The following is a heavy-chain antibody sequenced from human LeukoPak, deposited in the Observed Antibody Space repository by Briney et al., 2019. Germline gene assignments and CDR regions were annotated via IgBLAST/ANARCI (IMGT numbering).Heavy chain of an antibody. CDR1: GYTFTSYG. Sequence: ASVKVSCTASGYTFTSYGISWVRQAPGQGLEWMGWINPNSGGTNYAQKFQGRVTMTRDTSISTAYMELSRLRSDDTAVYYCARIRNYCSSTSCYYGYWGQGTLVTVSS. D-gene: IGHD2-2*01. CDR2: INPNSGGT. CDR3: ARIRNYCSSTSCYYGY. V-gene: IGHV1-2*02. J-gene: IGHJ4*02.